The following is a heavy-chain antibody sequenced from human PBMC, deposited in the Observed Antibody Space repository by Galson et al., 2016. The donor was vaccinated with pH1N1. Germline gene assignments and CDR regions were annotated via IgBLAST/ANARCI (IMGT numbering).Heavy chain of an antibody. CDR2: FNPDNGNT. CDR3: ARDDYGRYFDY. D-gene: IGHD3-16*01. CDR1: GYTFTTYL. J-gene: IGHJ4*02. Sequence: SVKVSCKASGYTFTTYLIHWVRQAPGEALEWMGWFNPDNGNTKYSQRFQGRVTFTRDTSATTVYMEMSSLRSEDTAVYYCARDDYGRYFDYWGQGTLVTVSS. V-gene: IGHV1-3*01.